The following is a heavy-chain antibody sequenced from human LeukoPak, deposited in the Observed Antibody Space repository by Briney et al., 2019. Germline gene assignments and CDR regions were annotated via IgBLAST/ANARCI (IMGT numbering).Heavy chain of an antibody. CDR2: IYYSGST. CDR3: ARDYGGKFDY. D-gene: IGHD4-17*01. V-gene: IGHV4-61*08. CDR1: GGSISSGGYY. J-gene: IGHJ4*02. Sequence: SETLSLTCTVSGGSISSGGYYWSWIRQHPGKGLEWIGYIYYSGSTYYNPSLKSRVTISVDTSKNQFSLKVRPVTAADAAVYYCARDYGGKFDYWGQGTLVTVSS.